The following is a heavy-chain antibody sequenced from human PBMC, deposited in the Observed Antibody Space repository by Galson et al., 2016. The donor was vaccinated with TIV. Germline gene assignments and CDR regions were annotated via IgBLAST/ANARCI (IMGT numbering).Heavy chain of an antibody. V-gene: IGHV1-2*04. CDR2: INPNSGGT. J-gene: IGHJ3*02. D-gene: IGHD1/OR15-1a*01. CDR1: GYTFTEYY. CDR3: AKIGQEHDAFDI. Sequence: SVKVSCKASGYTFTEYYIHWVRQAPGQGLEWMGWINPNSGGTMYAQKFQGWVTMTRDTSITTAYMELSRLKSDDTAVYYCAKIGQEHDAFDIWGHGTMVTVFS.